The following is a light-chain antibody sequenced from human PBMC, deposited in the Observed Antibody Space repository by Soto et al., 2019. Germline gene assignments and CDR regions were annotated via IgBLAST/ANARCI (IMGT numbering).Light chain of an antibody. CDR1: HSISDW. Sequence: DIQMTQSPSTLSASVGDRVTITCRASHSISDWLAWFQQKPGKAPKLLIFKASFLEIGVPSRFSGTGSGTAFTLTISSLQPDDFATYYCQHYTSSPMYIFGQGTKLEIK. CDR2: KAS. V-gene: IGKV1-5*03. CDR3: QHYTSSPMYI. J-gene: IGKJ2*01.